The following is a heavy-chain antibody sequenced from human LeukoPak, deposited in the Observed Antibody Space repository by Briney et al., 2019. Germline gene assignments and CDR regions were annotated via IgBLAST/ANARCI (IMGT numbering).Heavy chain of an antibody. CDR1: GFSFSSYW. J-gene: IGHJ4*02. CDR2: IKEDGSEK. Sequence: GSLRLSCAGSGFSFSSYWMSWVRQAPGKGLEWVANIKEDGSEKNYVDSVKGRFTISRDNAKNSVYLQLNSLRAADTAVYYCARDKIVGASRFDYWGQGTLVTVSS. D-gene: IGHD1-26*01. V-gene: IGHV3-7*01. CDR3: ARDKIVGASRFDY.